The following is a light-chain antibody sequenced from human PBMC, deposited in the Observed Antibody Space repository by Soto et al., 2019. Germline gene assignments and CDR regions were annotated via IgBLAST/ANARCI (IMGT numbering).Light chain of an antibody. Sequence: DIVLTQTPLSSPVTLGQPASIACRSSQSLVHSDGNTYLPWLQQRPGQPPRLLIYMIYNRFAGVPDRFRGSGAGTDFTLKIRRVEADDDGVYYCIQATQACTFGQGTKLEIK. V-gene: IGKV2-24*01. CDR1: QSLVHSDGNTY. CDR2: MIY. CDR3: IQATQACT. J-gene: IGKJ2*02.